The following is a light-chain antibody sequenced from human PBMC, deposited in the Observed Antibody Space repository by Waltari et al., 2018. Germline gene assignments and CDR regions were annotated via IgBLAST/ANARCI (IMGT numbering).Light chain of an antibody. V-gene: IGKV1-NL1*01. CDR2: AAS. CDR1: QGISNS. Sequence: DIQMTQSPSSLSASVGDRVTITCRASQGISNSLAWYQQKPGKAPKLLLYAASRLESGVPSRFSGSGSGTDYTLAISSLQPEDFATYYCQQYYSTHPYTFGQGTKVEIK. J-gene: IGKJ1*01. CDR3: QQYYSTHPYT.